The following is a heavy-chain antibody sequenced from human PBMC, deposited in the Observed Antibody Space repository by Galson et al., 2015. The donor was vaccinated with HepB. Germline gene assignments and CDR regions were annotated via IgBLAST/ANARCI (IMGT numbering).Heavy chain of an antibody. V-gene: IGHV3-23*01. CDR2: ISDSGTAT. J-gene: IGHJ4*02. D-gene: IGHD6-19*01. CDR1: GFTFNKYG. CDR3: AKRELYSSGWYVDY. Sequence: SLRLSCAASGFTFNKYGMTWVRQAPGKGLEWVSVISDSGTATNYADSVKGRFTISRDNSKNMVYLQMDSLRVEDTAVYYCAKRELYSSGWYVDYWGQGTLVTVSS.